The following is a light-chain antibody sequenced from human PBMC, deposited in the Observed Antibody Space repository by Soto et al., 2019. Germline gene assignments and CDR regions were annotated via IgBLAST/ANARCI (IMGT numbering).Light chain of an antibody. J-gene: IGLJ1*01. CDR3: HVWDDSDHYV. CDR1: NIGSKS. V-gene: IGLV3-21*02. CDR2: DDS. Sequence: SYELTQLPSVSVAPGQTAIITCGEKNIGSKSVHWYQQKPGQGPVLVVYDDSDRPSRIPERFSGSKSGKVATLTISRVEAGDEADYYCHVWDDSDHYVFGSGTKLTVL.